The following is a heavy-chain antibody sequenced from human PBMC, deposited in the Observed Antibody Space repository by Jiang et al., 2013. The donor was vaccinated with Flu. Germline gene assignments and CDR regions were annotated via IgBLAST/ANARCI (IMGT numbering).Heavy chain of an antibody. CDR1: GYTFTDYF. CDR2: INPTTGST. CDR3: AREGTVDIVATWRLYNFDY. D-gene: IGHD5-12*01. J-gene: IGHJ4*02. Sequence: SGAEVKKPGASVKVSCRASGYTFTDYFMHWVRQAPGQGLEWLGVINPTTGSTTYAQKFQGRVTMTRDTSTSTVYMELSSLRSEDTAVFYCAREGTVDIVATWRLYNFDYWGQGTLVTVSS. V-gene: IGHV1-46*01.